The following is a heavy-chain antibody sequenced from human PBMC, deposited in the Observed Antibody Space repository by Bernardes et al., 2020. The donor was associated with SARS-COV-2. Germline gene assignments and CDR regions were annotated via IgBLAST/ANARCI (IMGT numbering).Heavy chain of an antibody. Sequence: ETLSLTCAVYIGSFSGHYWTWIRQPPGKGLEWIGEINHIGITNYNPSLKSRVTISADTSKNQFSLKLSSVTAADTAMYYCARDNSGYYGSVDVWGQGTMVTVSS. CDR3: ARDNSGYYGSVDV. D-gene: IGHD3-22*01. CDR1: IGSFSGHY. J-gene: IGHJ3*01. CDR2: INHIGIT. V-gene: IGHV4-34*01.